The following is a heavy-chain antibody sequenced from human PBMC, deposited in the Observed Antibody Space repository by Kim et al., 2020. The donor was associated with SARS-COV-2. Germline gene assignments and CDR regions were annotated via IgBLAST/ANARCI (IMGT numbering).Heavy chain of an antibody. D-gene: IGHD3-16*01. CDR2: ISYDGSNK. CDR3: AKDGGFWGPHWPPRDGMDV. CDR1: GFTFSSYG. J-gene: IGHJ6*02. V-gene: IGHV3-30*18. Sequence: GGSLRLSCAASGFTFSSYGMHWVRQAPGKGLEWVAVISYDGSNKYYADSVKGRFTISRDNSKNTLYLQMNSLRAEDTAVYYCAKDGGFWGPHWPPRDGMDVWGQGTTVTVSS.